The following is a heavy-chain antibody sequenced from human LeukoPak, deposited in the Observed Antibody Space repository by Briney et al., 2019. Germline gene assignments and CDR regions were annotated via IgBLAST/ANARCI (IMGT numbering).Heavy chain of an antibody. D-gene: IGHD2-15*01. V-gene: IGHV3-53*01. CDR2: IYSGGST. J-gene: IGHJ4*02. CDR1: GFTVSSNY. Sequence: PGGSLRLSCAASGFTVSSNYMSWVRQAPGKGLEWVSVIYSGGSTYYADSVKGRFTISRDNSKNTLYLQMNSLRAEDAAVYYCARGYCRGGSCYGALNYWGQGTLVTVSS. CDR3: ARGYCRGGSCYGALNY.